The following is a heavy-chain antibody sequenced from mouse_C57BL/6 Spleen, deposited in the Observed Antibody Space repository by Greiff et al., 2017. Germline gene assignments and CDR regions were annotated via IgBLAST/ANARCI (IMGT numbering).Heavy chain of an antibody. Sequence: EVKLQESGPGLVKPSQSLSLTCSVTGYSITSGYYWNWIRQFPGNKLEWMGYISYDGSNNYNPSLKNRISITRDTSKNQFFLKLNSVTTEDTATYYCARKGYGNSLDYWGQGTTLTVSS. CDR2: ISYDGSN. CDR3: ARKGYGNSLDY. D-gene: IGHD2-1*01. J-gene: IGHJ2*01. CDR1: GYSITSGYY. V-gene: IGHV3-6*01.